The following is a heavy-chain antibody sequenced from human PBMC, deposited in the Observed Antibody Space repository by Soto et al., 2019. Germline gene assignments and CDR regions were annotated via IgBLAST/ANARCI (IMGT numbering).Heavy chain of an antibody. D-gene: IGHD3-16*01. CDR3: VMVDNYVTPTPQDV. V-gene: IGHV1-18*01. CDR2: ISPYTGNT. CDR1: GYIFVNYG. J-gene: IGHJ6*02. Sequence: QVQLVPSGDEVKKPGASVKVSCKAFGYIFVNYGIAWVRQAPGQGLEWMGWISPYTGNTHSASKVQGRLTMTTDTSTSTAYMDLGSLTSDDTAVYYCVMVDNYVTPTPQDVWGQGTTVTVSS.